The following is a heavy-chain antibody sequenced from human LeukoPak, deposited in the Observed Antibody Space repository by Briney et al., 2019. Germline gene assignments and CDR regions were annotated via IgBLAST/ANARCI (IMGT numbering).Heavy chain of an antibody. V-gene: IGHV4-4*09. Sequence: PSETLSLTCNVFGDSMNNYYWSWIRQPPGKGLEWIGNINDSGSTNSNPSLKSRATISVDMSRKHFFLDLSSVTAADTAVYYCARGDCSSTICYSPMDVWGKGTTVTVSS. CDR3: ARGDCSSTICYSPMDV. CDR2: INDSGST. CDR1: GDSMNNYY. D-gene: IGHD2-2*01. J-gene: IGHJ6*03.